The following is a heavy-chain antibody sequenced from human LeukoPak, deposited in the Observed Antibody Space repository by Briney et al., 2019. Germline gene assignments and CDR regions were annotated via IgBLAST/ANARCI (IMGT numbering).Heavy chain of an antibody. CDR3: ARLASSSWPLYYYYGMDV. CDR1: GYTFTKYD. Sequence: ASVTDSFKATGYTFTKYDINWVRQATGQGLEWMGWMNPNSGNTGYAQKFQGRVTMTRNTSISTAYMELSSLRSEDTAVYYCARLASSSWPLYYYYGMDVWGQGTTVTVSS. V-gene: IGHV1-8*01. J-gene: IGHJ6*02. D-gene: IGHD6-13*01. CDR2: MNPNSGNT.